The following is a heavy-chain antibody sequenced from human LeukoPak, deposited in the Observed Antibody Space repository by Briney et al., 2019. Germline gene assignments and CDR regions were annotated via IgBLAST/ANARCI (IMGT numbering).Heavy chain of an antibody. CDR1: GYSISSGYY. CDR3: ARSPRPCSSTSCYAKTADGAFDI. D-gene: IGHD2-2*01. V-gene: IGHV4-38-2*01. CDR2: IYLSGNI. J-gene: IGHJ3*02. Sequence: SETLSLPCAVSGYSISSGYYWGWIRQPPGKGLGWIWSIYLSGNIYYNPSLKSRVTISVDTSKNQFSLNLSSVTAADTAVYYCARSPRPCSSTSCYAKTADGAFDIWGQGTMVTVSS.